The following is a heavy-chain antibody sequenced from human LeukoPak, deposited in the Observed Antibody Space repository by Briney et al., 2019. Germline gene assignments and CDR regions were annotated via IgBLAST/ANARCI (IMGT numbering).Heavy chain of an antibody. CDR2: IIPIFGTA. D-gene: IGHD5-18*01. Sequence: ASVKVSCKASGGTFSSYAISWVRQAPGQGLEWMGGIIPIFGTANYAQKFQGRVTITADESTSTAYMELSSLRSEDTAVYYCAREMVDTAMVMSHGETGNYYYYMDVWGKGTTVTVSS. V-gene: IGHV1-69*01. J-gene: IGHJ6*03. CDR1: GGTFSSYA. CDR3: AREMVDTAMVMSHGETGNYYYYMDV.